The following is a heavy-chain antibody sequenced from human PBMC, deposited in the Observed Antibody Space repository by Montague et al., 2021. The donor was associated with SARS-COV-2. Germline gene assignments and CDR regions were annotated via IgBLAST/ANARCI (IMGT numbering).Heavy chain of an antibody. V-gene: IGHV4-4*07. D-gene: IGHD2-2*01. CDR1: GGSISSYY. CDR2: FYTTGST. J-gene: IGHJ6*03. CDR3: ATGYDCSSTSCSSRYYYMDV. Sequence: SETLSLTCTVSGGSISSYYWSWIRQPAGKGLEWIGRFYTTGSTNYNPSLKSRVTISVDTSKNQFSLELSSVTAADTVVYYCATGYDCSSTSCSSRYYYMDVWGKGTTVTVAS.